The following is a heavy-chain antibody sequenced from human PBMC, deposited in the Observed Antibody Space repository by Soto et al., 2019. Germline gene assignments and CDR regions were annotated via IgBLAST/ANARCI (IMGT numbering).Heavy chain of an antibody. CDR1: RGSLSSHF. J-gene: IGHJ3*01. D-gene: IGHD3-22*01. V-gene: IGHV4-59*11. CDR2: IFHTGST. CDR3: ARGGYDFSGVNFDDGFDF. Sequence: PSDPLSLTCSVYRGSLSSHFRAWIRHSPGTGLDCHGYIFHTGSTKYNPSLQSRVTISVDTSKDQFSLRLNSVTAADTAVYYCARGGYDFSGVNFDDGFDFWGQG.